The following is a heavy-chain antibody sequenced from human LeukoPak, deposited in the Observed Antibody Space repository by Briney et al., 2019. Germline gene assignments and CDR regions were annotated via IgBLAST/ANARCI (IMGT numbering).Heavy chain of an antibody. V-gene: IGHV3-74*01. CDR3: AREENSFDS. CDR2: INSDGSRT. Sequence: GGSLRLSCAASGFTFSTYWMHWVRQTPGEGLVWVSGINSDGSRTPYADSVQGRFTISRDNAKNTLYLEMNSLRAEDTAVYYCAREENSFDSWGQGNLVTVSS. J-gene: IGHJ4*02. CDR1: GFTFSTYW.